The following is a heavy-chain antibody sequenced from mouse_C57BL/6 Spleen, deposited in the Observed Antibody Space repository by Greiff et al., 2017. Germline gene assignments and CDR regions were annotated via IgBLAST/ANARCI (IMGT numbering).Heavy chain of an antibody. J-gene: IGHJ2*01. D-gene: IGHD2-4*01. V-gene: IGHV1-22*01. CDR1: GYTFTDYN. Sequence: VQLKQSGPELVKPGASVQMSCKASGYTFTDYNMHWVKQSHGKSLEWIGYINPNNGGTSYNPKFKGKATLTVNKSSSTAYMELRSLTSEDSAVYYCARDEYDDFDDWVQGTTLTVSS. CDR2: INPNNGGT. CDR3: ARDEYDDFDD.